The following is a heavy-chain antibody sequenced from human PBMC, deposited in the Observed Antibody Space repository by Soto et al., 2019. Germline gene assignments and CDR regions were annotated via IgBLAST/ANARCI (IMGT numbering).Heavy chain of an antibody. CDR3: ARRGDGRDV. J-gene: IGHJ6*02. Sequence: KFQGRVTITRDTSSSTAYMELSSLRSEDTAVYYCARRGDGRDVWGQGTTVTVSS. V-gene: IGHV1-3*01. D-gene: IGHD3-10*01.